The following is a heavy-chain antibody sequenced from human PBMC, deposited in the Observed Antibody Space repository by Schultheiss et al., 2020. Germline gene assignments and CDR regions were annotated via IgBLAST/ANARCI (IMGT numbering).Heavy chain of an antibody. CDR2: IYYSGST. V-gene: IGHV4-31*03. CDR1: GGSISSGGYY. D-gene: IGHD4-17*01. CDR3: ARDLAAYGPYGMDV. Sequence: LRLSCTVSGGSISSGGYYWSWIRQHPGKGLEWIGYIYYSGSTYYNPSLKSRVTISVDTSKNQFSLKLSSVTAADTAVYYCARDLAAYGPYGMDVWGQGNTGTVSS. J-gene: IGHJ6*02.